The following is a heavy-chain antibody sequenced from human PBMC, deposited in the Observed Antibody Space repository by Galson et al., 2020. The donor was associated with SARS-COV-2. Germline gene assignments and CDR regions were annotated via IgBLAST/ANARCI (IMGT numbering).Heavy chain of an antibody. CDR2: ISFDESEK. Sequence: AGSLTLTCAVSGFTIMNYGNYWICHAPAKGLERVAFISFDESEKYYADSAKGRFSASTDNPNNTLFPQRNSLRAEDSAIYYCAKDAEDCGGSNWGDYYYYAVDVWGQGTTVTVSS. V-gene: IGHV3-30*18. CDR3: AKDAEDCGGSNWGDYYYYAVDV. J-gene: IGHJ6*02. CDR1: GFTIMNYG. D-gene: IGHD2-21*01.